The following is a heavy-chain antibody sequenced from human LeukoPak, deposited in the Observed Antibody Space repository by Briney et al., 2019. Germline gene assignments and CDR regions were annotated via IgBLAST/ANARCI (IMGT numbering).Heavy chain of an antibody. V-gene: IGHV3-48*04. D-gene: IGHD2-8*01. CDR3: ARGAPFDCTNGVCYSLFDY. CDR1: GFTFSSYS. CDR2: ISSSSSTI. Sequence: PGGSLRLSCAASGFTFSSYSMNWVRQAPGKGLEWVSYISSSSSTIYYADSVKGRFTISRDNAKNSLYLQMNSLRAEDTAVYYCARGAPFDCTNGVCYSLFDYWGQGTLVTVPS. J-gene: IGHJ4*02.